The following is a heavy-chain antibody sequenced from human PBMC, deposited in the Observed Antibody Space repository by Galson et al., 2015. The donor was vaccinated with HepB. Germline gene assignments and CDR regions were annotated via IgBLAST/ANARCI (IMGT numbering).Heavy chain of an antibody. D-gene: IGHD3-10*01. V-gene: IGHV1-18*01. J-gene: IGHJ5*02. CDR3: ARDPKAGVLFDL. CDR1: GYTFTSYG. Sequence: SAKVSCKASGYTFTSYGISWLRQAPGQGLEWMGWISAYNGNTDYSQKFQGRVTMTTAATTAYLELNSLTSDDTAVYYCARDPKAGVLFDLWGQGTLVTVSS. CDR2: ISAYNGNT.